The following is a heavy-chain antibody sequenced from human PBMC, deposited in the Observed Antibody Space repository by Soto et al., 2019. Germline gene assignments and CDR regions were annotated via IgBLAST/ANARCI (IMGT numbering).Heavy chain of an antibody. CDR3: AADFWSGYPSYGMDV. J-gene: IGHJ6*02. V-gene: IGHV1-58*01. CDR1: GFTFTSSA. D-gene: IGHD3-3*01. Sequence: SVKVSCKASGFTFTSSAVQWVRQARGQRLEWIGWIVVGSGNTNYAQKFQERVTITRDMSTSTAYMELSSLRSEDTAVYYCAADFWSGYPSYGMDVWGQGATVTVSS. CDR2: IVVGSGNT.